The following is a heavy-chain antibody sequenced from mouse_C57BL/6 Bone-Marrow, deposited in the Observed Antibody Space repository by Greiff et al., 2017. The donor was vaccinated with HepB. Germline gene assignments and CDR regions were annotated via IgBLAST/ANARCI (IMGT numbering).Heavy chain of an antibody. V-gene: IGHV5-12*01. Sequence: EVMLVESGGGLVQPGGSLKLSCAASGFTFSDYYMYWVRQTPEKRLEWVAYISNGGGSTYYPDTVKGRFTISRDNAKNTLYVQMSRLKSEDTAMYYCASPYYYGSSWGFAYWGQGTLVTVSA. CDR3: ASPYYYGSSWGFAY. D-gene: IGHD1-1*01. J-gene: IGHJ3*01. CDR2: ISNGGGST. CDR1: GFTFSDYY.